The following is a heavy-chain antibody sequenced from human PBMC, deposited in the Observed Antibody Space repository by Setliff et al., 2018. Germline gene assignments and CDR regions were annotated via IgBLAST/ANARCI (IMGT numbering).Heavy chain of an antibody. V-gene: IGHV4-61*09. D-gene: IGHD1-1*01. CDR1: GDFISSGSYY. J-gene: IGHJ5*02. CDR2: VSSRGNT. Sequence: SETLSLTCSLSGDFISSGSYYWSWIRQTAGNGLEWIGHVSSRGNTNYNPSLKSRVTISIDTSSKHFSLILTSVTAADTAVYYCARDVWGAGTGWFDPWGLGILVTVSS. CDR3: ARDVWGAGTGWFDP.